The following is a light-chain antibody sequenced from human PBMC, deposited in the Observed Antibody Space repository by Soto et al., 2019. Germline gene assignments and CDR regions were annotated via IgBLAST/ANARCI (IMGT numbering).Light chain of an antibody. CDR2: ETS. J-gene: IGKJ4*01. CDR3: QQYGSYPLT. V-gene: IGKV3-20*01. Sequence: EIVMTQSPATLSVSPGDRATLSCRASHSVDSSYFAWYQQRPGQAPRLLIYETSSRATGIPDRFSGSGSGTDFTRTVSRLEPEDFAVYFCQQYGSYPLTFGGGTKVEIK. CDR1: HSVDSSY.